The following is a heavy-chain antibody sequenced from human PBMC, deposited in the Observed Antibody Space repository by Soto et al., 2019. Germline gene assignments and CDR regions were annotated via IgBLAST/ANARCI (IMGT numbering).Heavy chain of an antibody. CDR2: ISDTGGST. CDR1: GFTFKKHA. CDR3: ASDLVGASDSYGLDV. D-gene: IGHD1-26*01. Sequence: GGSLRLSCSVSGFTFKKHAMHWVRQAPGTGLEYVSGISDTGGSTFHADSVKGRLTISRDNSRGTLFLQMNSLRAEDTAVYYCASDLVGASDSYGLDVWGQGTPVTVSS. V-gene: IGHV3-64*04. J-gene: IGHJ6*02.